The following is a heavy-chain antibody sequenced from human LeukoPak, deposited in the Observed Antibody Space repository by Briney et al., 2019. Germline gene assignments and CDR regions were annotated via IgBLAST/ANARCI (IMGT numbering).Heavy chain of an antibody. CDR3: ARDPLGPFDY. D-gene: IGHD1-26*01. V-gene: IGHV3-7*01. Sequence: PGGSLRLSCAVSGFTFSSYWMSWVRQAPGKGLEWVANIKQDGSEKYYVDSVKGRFTISRDNAKNSLYLQMNSLRAEDTTVYYCARDPLGPFDYWGQGTLVTVSS. CDR2: IKQDGSEK. J-gene: IGHJ4*02. CDR1: GFTFSSYW.